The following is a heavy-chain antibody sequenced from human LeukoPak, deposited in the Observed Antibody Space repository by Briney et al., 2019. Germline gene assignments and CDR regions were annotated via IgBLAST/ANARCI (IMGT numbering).Heavy chain of an antibody. CDR2: INHSGST. Sequence: PSETLSLTCAVYGGSFSGYYWSWIRQPPGKGLEWIGEINHSGSTNYNPSLKSRVTISVDTSKNQFSLKLSSVTAADTAVYYCARRRYYYDSSGFPATDFDYWGQGTLVTVSS. V-gene: IGHV4-34*01. CDR3: ARRRYYYDSSGFPATDFDY. CDR1: GGSFSGYY. D-gene: IGHD3-22*01. J-gene: IGHJ4*02.